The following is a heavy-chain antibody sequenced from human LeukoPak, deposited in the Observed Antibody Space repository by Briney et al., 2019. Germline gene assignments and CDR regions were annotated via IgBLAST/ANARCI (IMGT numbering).Heavy chain of an antibody. V-gene: IGHV1-2*02. Sequence: ASVKVSCKTSGYTFTGYYMHWVRQAPGQGRVWVGWINPNSGVTNYAQKFQGRVTMTRDTSISTAYMELSRLRSDDTAVYYCARSFYYGSGRALFGYWGQGTLVTVSS. CDR3: ARSFYYGSGRALFGY. D-gene: IGHD3-10*01. J-gene: IGHJ4*02. CDR2: INPNSGVT. CDR1: GYTFTGYY.